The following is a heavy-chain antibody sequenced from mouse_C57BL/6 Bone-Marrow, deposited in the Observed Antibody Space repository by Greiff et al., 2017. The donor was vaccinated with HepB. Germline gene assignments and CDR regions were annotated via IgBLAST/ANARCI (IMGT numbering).Heavy chain of an antibody. J-gene: IGHJ4*01. CDR1: GFSLTSYG. D-gene: IGHD2-2*01. V-gene: IGHV2-5*01. CDR2: IWRGGST. Sequence: QVQLKESGPGLVQPSQSLSITCTVSGFSLTSYGVHWVRQSPGKGLEWLGVIWRGGSTDYNAAFMSRLSITKDNSKSQVFFKMNSLQADDTAIYYCAKSPIYYGYDGYAMDYWGQGTSVTVSS. CDR3: AKSPIYYGYDGYAMDY.